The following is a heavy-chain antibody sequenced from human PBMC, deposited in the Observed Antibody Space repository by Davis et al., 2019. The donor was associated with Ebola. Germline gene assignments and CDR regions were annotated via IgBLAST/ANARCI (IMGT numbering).Heavy chain of an antibody. Sequence: SVKVSCKASGGTFSSYAISWVRQAPGQGLEWMGGIIPIFGTANYAQKFQGRVTITADKSTSTAYMELSSLRSEDTAVYYCASGSYPTRTLDYWGQGTLVTVSS. V-gene: IGHV1-69*06. CDR3: ASGSYPTRTLDY. D-gene: IGHD1-26*01. CDR1: GGTFSSYA. J-gene: IGHJ4*02. CDR2: IIPIFGTA.